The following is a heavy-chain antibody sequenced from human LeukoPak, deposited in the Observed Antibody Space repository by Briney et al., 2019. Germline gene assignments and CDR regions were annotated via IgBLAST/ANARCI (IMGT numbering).Heavy chain of an antibody. Sequence: SGTLSLTCAVSGGSISSSNWWRWVRQPPGEGLEWIGEIYHSGSTNYNPSLKSRVTISVDKSKNQFSLKLSSVTAADTAVYYCARVGCSSTSCYPLDYWGQGTLVTVSS. CDR3: ARVGCSSTSCYPLDY. D-gene: IGHD2-2*01. CDR2: IYHSGST. J-gene: IGHJ4*02. V-gene: IGHV4-4*02. CDR1: GGSISSSNW.